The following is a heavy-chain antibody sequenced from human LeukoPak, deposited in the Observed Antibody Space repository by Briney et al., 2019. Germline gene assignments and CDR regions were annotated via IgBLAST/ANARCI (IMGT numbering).Heavy chain of an antibody. CDR2: ISYDGSNK. CDR1: GFTFSSYG. D-gene: IGHD2-21*02. J-gene: IGHJ4*02. V-gene: IGHV3-30*18. Sequence: PGGSLRLSCAASGFTFSSYGMHWVRQAPGKGLEGVAVISYDGSNKYYADSVKGRFTISRDNSKNTLYLQMNSLRAEDTAVYYCAKGPYCGGDCYFPDYWGQGTLVTVSS. CDR3: AKGPYCGGDCYFPDY.